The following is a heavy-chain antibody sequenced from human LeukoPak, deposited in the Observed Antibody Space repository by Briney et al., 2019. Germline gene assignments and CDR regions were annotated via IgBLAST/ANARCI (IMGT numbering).Heavy chain of an antibody. CDR3: ARGTGYSVFDI. CDR1: GFXFSGYW. V-gene: IGHV3-74*01. CDR2: INSDESST. Sequence: GGSLRLSCAASGFXFSGYWIHWVRQVSSKGLVWVSRINSDESSTSYADSVKGRFTISRDNAKNTLYLQMNSLRAEDTAVYYCARGTGYSVFDIWGQGTMVTVSS. D-gene: IGHD1-26*01. J-gene: IGHJ3*02.